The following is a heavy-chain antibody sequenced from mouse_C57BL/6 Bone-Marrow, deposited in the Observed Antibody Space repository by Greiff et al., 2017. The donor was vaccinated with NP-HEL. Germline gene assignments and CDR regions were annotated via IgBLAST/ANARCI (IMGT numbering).Heavy chain of an antibody. Sequence: EVQRVESGGGLVKPGGSLKLSCAASGFTFSDYGMHWVRQAPEKGLDWVAYISSGSSTIYYADTVKGRFTISRDNAKNTLFLQMTSLRSEDTAMDYCARRDGYLYYFDYWGQGTTLTVSS. CDR3: ARRDGYLYYFDY. CDR1: GFTFSDYG. J-gene: IGHJ2*01. D-gene: IGHD2-3*01. V-gene: IGHV5-17*01. CDR2: ISSGSSTI.